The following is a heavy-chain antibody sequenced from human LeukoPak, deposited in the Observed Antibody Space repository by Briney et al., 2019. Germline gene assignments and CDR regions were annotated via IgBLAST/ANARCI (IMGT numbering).Heavy chain of an antibody. V-gene: IGHV1-24*01. D-gene: IGHD3-16*01. CDR1: GYTLTELS. CDR2: FDPEDGET. J-gene: IGHJ5*02. CDR3: ATGLGTWVKNWFDP. Sequence: GASVKVSCKVSGYTLTELSMHWVRQAPGKGLEWMGGFDPEDGETIYAQKFQGRVTMTEDTSTDTAYMELSSLRSEDTAVYYCATGLGTWVKNWFDPWGQGTLVTVSS.